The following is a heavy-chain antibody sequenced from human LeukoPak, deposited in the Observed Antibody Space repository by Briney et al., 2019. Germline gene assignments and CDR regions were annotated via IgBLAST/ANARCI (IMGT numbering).Heavy chain of an antibody. J-gene: IGHJ3*02. V-gene: IGHV4-34*01. D-gene: IGHD6-13*01. CDR3: ARDGGIAAAVGDAFDI. Sequence: SETLSLTCAIYGGSFSGYCWSWIRQPPGKGLEWIGEINHSGSTNYNPSLKSRVSMSVDTSKNQFSLRLSSVTAADTAVYYCARDGGIAAAVGDAFDIWGQGTMVTVSS. CDR1: GGSFSGYC. CDR2: INHSGST.